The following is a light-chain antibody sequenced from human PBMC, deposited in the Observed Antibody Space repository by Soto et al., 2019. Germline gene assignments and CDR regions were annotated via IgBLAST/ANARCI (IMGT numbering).Light chain of an antibody. J-gene: IGKJ1*01. CDR1: QGISSY. CDR3: QQLNGYPT. Sequence: IQLNQSPSSLSASVGDRVTITCRASQGISSYLAWYQQKPGKAPKFLIYAASTLQSGVPSRFSGSGSGTDFTLTISSLQPEDLATYYCQQLNGYPTFGQGTKVEIK. CDR2: AAS. V-gene: IGKV1-9*01.